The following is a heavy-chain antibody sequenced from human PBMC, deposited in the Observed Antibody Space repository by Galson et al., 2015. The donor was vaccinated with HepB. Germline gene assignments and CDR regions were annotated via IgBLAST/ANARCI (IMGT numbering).Heavy chain of an antibody. J-gene: IGHJ6*02. V-gene: IGHV3-30-3*01. CDR3: ARDLFGSTSYGPGFRGMDA. CDR1: GFTFSNHG. Sequence: SLRLSCAASGFTFSNHGMRWVRQAPGKGLEWVAAISFDGGSDYYADSVKGRFTISRDNSKNTLFLQMNSLRTEDTAVFYCARDLFGSTSYGPGFRGMDAWGQGTTVIVSS. CDR2: ISFDGGSD. D-gene: IGHD3-16*01.